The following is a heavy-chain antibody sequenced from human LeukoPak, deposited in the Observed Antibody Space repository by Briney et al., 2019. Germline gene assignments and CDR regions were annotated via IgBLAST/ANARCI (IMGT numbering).Heavy chain of an antibody. Sequence: SETLSLTCTVSGGSISSGSYYWSWIRQPAGKGLEWIGRIYTSGSTNYNPSLKSRVTISVDTSKNQFSLKLSSVTAADTAVYYCARGILITMVRGVMIDYYYMDVWGKGTTVTVSS. CDR2: IYTSGST. J-gene: IGHJ6*03. CDR1: GGSISSGSYY. CDR3: ARGILITMVRGVMIDYYYMDV. D-gene: IGHD3-10*01. V-gene: IGHV4-61*02.